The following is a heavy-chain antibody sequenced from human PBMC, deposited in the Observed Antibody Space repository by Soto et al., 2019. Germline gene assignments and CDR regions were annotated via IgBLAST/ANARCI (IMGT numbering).Heavy chain of an antibody. D-gene: IGHD1-26*01. Sequence: QLQLQESGPGLVKPSETLSLTCTVSGGSISSSSYYWGWIRQPPGKGLEWIGSIYYSGSTYYNPSLKSRVTISVDTSKNQFSLKLSSVTAADTAVYYCARTTTTGGNWFDPWGQGTLVTVSS. J-gene: IGHJ5*02. CDR1: GGSISSSSYY. CDR3: ARTTTTGGNWFDP. V-gene: IGHV4-39*01. CDR2: IYYSGST.